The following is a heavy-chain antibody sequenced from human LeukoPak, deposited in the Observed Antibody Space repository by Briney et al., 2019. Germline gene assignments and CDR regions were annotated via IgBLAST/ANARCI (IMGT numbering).Heavy chain of an antibody. J-gene: IGHJ3*02. V-gene: IGHV3-43*02. Sequence: GGCLRLSCAASGFTFDDYAMHWVRQAPGKGLEWVSLISGAGGSTYYADSVKGRFTISRDNSENSLYLQMSSLRAEDTALYYCARARMRGDAFDIWGQGTMVTVSS. CDR2: ISGAGGST. CDR3: ARARMRGDAFDI. CDR1: GFTFDDYA. D-gene: IGHD3-10*01.